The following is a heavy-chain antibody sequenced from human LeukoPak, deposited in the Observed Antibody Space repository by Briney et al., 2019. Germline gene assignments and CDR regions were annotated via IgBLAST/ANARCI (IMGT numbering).Heavy chain of an antibody. CDR1: GGSISSYY. CDR3: ARDQRTFDI. J-gene: IGHJ3*02. V-gene: IGHV4-34*01. Sequence: SETLSLTCTVSGGSISSYYWSWIRQPPGKGLEWIGEINHSGSTNYNPSLKSRVTISLDTSKNQFSLKLSSVTAADTSVYYCARDQRTFDIWGQGTMVTVSS. CDR2: INHSGST.